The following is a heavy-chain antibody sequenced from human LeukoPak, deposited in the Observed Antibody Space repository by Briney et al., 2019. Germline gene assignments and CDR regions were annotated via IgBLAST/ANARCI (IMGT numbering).Heavy chain of an antibody. V-gene: IGHV3-74*01. Sequence: GGSLRLSCAASGFTFSSYWMHWVRQPPGKGLVWVSQINTDGSSTNYADAVEGRFTISRDNAKNTLYLQMNSLRAEDTAVYYCVRDLESNYWGQGTLVTVSS. CDR1: GFTFSSYW. J-gene: IGHJ4*02. CDR2: INTDGSST. D-gene: IGHD3-10*01. CDR3: VRDLESNY.